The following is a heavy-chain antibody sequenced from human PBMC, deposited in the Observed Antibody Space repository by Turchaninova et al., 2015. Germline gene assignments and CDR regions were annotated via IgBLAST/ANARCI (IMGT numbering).Heavy chain of an antibody. J-gene: IGHJ6*02. V-gene: IGHV3-30*18. CDR1: GFTFSNYG. CDR2: ISYDGSST. D-gene: IGHD6-19*01. CDR3: AKDSREQWLVRYNYYGMDV. Sequence: GGVQPGRSLTLSCAASGFTFSNYGMHWVRQAPEMGLEWVAFISYDGSSTYYAESVKGRFTISRDNSKNTLYLQMNSLRGEDTAVYYCAKDSREQWLVRYNYYGMDVWGQGTTVTVS.